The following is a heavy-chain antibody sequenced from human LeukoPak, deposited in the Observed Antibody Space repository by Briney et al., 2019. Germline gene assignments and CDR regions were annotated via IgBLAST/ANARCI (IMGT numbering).Heavy chain of an antibody. J-gene: IGHJ5*02. V-gene: IGHV4-34*01. CDR1: GGSFSGYY. CDR3: ARGNSITYYYDSSGYALNWFDP. D-gene: IGHD3-22*01. Sequence: SETLSLTCAVYGGSFSGYYWSWIRQPPGKGLEWIGEINHSGSTNYNPSLKSRVTILVDTSKNQFSLKLSSVTAADTAVYYCARGNSITYYYDSSGYALNWFDPWGQGTLVTVSS. CDR2: INHSGST.